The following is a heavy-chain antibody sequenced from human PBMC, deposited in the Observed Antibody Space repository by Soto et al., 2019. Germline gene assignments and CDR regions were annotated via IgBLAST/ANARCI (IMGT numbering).Heavy chain of an antibody. D-gene: IGHD1-26*01. Sequence: GGSLRLSCAASGFIFSTYSMNWVRQAPGKGLEWVSSISGSSSYIYYTDSLKGRFSISRDNAKNLLYLQMSSLRAEDTAVYYCARDKVGMGDFFDYWGQGTLVTAPQ. V-gene: IGHV3-21*01. CDR2: ISGSSSYI. J-gene: IGHJ4*02. CDR3: ARDKVGMGDFFDY. CDR1: GFIFSTYS.